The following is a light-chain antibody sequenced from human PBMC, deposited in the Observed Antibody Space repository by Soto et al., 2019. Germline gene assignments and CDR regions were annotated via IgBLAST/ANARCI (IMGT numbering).Light chain of an antibody. Sequence: QSALTQPASVSGSPGQSITISCTGTGSDVGGYDYVSWYQHHPGKAPTVMIYEVTNRPSGVSNRFSGSTFGNTASLTISGLLAEDEADYYCSSYTSSSTYVFGTGTKVTVL. CDR2: EVT. CDR1: GSDVGGYDY. J-gene: IGLJ1*01. CDR3: SSYTSSSTYV. V-gene: IGLV2-14*01.